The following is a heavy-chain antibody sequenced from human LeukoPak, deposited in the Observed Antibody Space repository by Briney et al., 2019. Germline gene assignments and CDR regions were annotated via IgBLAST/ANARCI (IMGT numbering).Heavy chain of an antibody. V-gene: IGHV4-59*01. CDR1: GGSISSYY. Sequence: SETLSLTCTVSGGSISSYYWSWIRQPPGKGLEWIGYIYYSGSTNYNPSLKSRVTISVDTSKNQFSLRLSSVTAADTAVYYCAKDLYSYGLAPNLIDYWGQGTLVTVSS. CDR2: IYYSGST. CDR3: AKDLYSYGLAPNLIDY. D-gene: IGHD5-18*01. J-gene: IGHJ4*02.